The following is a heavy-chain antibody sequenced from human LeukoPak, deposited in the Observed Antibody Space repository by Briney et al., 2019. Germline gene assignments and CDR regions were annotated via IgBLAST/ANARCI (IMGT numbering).Heavy chain of an antibody. CDR1: GFTVSSNY. Sequence: GGSLRLSCAASGFTVSSNYMSWVRQAPGKGLEWVPVIYSGGSTYYADSVKGRFTISRDNSKNTLYLQMNSLRAEDTAVYYCARDGYCSSTSCYTGLWYFDYWGQGTLVTVSS. CDR3: ARDGYCSSTSCYTGLWYFDY. J-gene: IGHJ4*02. CDR2: IYSGGST. V-gene: IGHV3-66*02. D-gene: IGHD2-2*02.